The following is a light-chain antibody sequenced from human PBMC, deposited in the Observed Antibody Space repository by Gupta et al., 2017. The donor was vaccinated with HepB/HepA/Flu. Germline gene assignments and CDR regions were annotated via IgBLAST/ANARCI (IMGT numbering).Light chain of an antibody. Sequence: SPELTQDPAVSVALGQTVRITCQGDSLRSYYASWYQQKQGQAHVLVIEGTNNRPSGIQDRVSCSSSGTTAYCNLTVAQAEDEADDDYNYRASGSNHGVFGGGTKLTVL. J-gene: IGLJ3*02. CDR2: GTN. CDR3: NYRASGSNHGV. CDR1: SLRSYY. V-gene: IGLV3-19*01.